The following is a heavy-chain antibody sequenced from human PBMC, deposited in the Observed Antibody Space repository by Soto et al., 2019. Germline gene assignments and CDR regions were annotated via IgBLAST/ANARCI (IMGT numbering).Heavy chain of an antibody. CDR3: ARGNYDILTGYHKYFDY. V-gene: IGHV4-59*08. CDR2: IYYSGST. CDR1: GGSISSYY. Sequence: PSDTLSLTCTVSGGSISSYYWSWIRQPPGKGLEWIGYIYYSGSTNYNPSLKSRVTISVDTSKNQFSLKLSSVTAADTAVYYCARGNYDILTGYHKYFDYWGQGTLVTVS. J-gene: IGHJ4*02. D-gene: IGHD3-9*01.